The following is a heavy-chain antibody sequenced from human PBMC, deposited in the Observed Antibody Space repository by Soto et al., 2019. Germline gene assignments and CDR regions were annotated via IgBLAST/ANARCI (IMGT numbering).Heavy chain of an antibody. J-gene: IGHJ4*02. D-gene: IGHD3-3*01. Sequence: QVQLQESGPGLVKPSQTLSLTCTVSGGSISSGGYYWSWIRQHPGKGLEWLGYIYYSGRTYYNPSLKSRVTISADTSKNQFSLKLSSVTAADTAVYYCARGYFTIFGSYFDYWGQGTLVTVSS. CDR1: GGSISSGGYY. V-gene: IGHV4-31*03. CDR2: IYYSGRT. CDR3: ARGYFTIFGSYFDY.